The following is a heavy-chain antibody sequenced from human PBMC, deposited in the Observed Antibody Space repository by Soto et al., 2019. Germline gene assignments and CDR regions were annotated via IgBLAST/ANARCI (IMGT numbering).Heavy chain of an antibody. CDR3: AREMSYYFDS. Sequence: QLQLQESGSGLVKPSQTLVLTCTVSGDSISRDGYSWSWIRQPPGKGLEWIGFIYHSGATYYNPPLKSRVTTSVDKSKNQFSLRLASVTAADTAVYYCAREMSYYFDSWGQGTLVTVSS. CDR1: GDSISRDGYS. J-gene: IGHJ4*02. V-gene: IGHV4-30-2*01. CDR2: IYHSGAT.